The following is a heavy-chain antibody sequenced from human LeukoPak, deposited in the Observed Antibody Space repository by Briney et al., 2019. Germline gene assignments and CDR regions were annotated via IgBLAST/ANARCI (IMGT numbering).Heavy chain of an antibody. CDR3: AKDYNHRGSEADGLDV. D-gene: IGHD1-1*01. Sequence: GGSLRLSCAASGFSFGAYAMHWVRQAAGRGLEWVSLISGEGNGRYYIDSVRGRFTISRDNSKNFLYLQMNSLRPEDTAFYYCAKDYNHRGSEADGLDVWGQGTMVTVSS. CDR1: GFSFGAYA. CDR2: ISGEGNGR. V-gene: IGHV3-43*02. J-gene: IGHJ3*01.